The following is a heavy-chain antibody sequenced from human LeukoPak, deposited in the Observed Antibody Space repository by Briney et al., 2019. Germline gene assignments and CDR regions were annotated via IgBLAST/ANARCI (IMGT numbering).Heavy chain of an antibody. J-gene: IGHJ3*01. CDR1: GYTFTYRY. V-gene: IGHV1-45*02. CDR2: ITPFYNNT. Sequence: SVTVSFKTSGYTFTYRYLHWVRQAPGQALEWMGWITPFYNNTNYPQRFQDRVTFTRDRSLSTGYMELSSVGSEDTAMYYCTRSTNPGAFDVWGQGTMVTVSS. CDR3: TRSTNPGAFDV.